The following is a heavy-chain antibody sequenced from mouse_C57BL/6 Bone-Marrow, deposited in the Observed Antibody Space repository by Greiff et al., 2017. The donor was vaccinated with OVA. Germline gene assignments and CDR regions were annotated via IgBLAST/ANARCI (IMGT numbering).Heavy chain of an antibody. V-gene: IGHV5-6*01. Sequence: EVKLMESGGDLVKPGGSLKLSCAASGFTFSSYGMSWVRQTPDKRLEWVATISRGGSYTYYPDSVKGRFTISRDNAKNTLYLQMSSLKSEDTAMYYCASPVYYGNSEFAYWGQGTLVTVSA. CDR3: ASPVYYGNSEFAY. CDR1: GFTFSSYG. CDR2: ISRGGSYT. D-gene: IGHD2-1*01. J-gene: IGHJ3*01.